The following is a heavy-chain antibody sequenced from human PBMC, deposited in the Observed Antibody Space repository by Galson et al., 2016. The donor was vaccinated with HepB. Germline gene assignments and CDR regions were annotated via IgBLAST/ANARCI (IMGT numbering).Heavy chain of an antibody. CDR3: ARAVPGSGSYWDK. CDR1: GFTFSSYV. J-gene: IGHJ4*02. V-gene: IGHV3-30*04. CDR2: ISYDGSYE. Sequence: SLRLSCAASGFTFSSYVMHWVRQAPGKGLEWVAVISYDGSYESYAGAVKGRFTISRDNFKNTLYLHLNSLRAEETAVYYCARAVPGSGSYWDKWGEGTLVAVSS. D-gene: IGHD3-10*01.